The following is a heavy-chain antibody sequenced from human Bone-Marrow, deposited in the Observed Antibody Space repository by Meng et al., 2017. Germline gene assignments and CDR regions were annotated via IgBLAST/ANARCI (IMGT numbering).Heavy chain of an antibody. Sequence: ESLKISCAASGSTFSNYAMSWVRQAPGKGLEWVSTISTSGGNTADSVKGRFTISRDNSKNSLYLQMNSLRAEDTAVYYCARAPVLRFLEWLYSGGMDAWGQGTTVTVSS. CDR2: ISTSGGNT. V-gene: IGHV3-23*01. CDR3: ARAPVLRFLEWLYSGGMDA. CDR1: GSTFSNYA. J-gene: IGHJ6*02. D-gene: IGHD3-3*01.